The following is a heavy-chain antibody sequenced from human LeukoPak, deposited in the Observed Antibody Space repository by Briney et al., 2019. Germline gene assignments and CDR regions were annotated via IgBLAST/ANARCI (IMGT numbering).Heavy chain of an antibody. V-gene: IGHV3-30*02. CDR2: IRYDGRNK. Sequence: GGSLRLSCAASGITFSSYGMHWVRQAPGKGLEWVAFIRYDGRNKNYADSVKGRFTISRDNSKNTLYLQMNSLRAEDTAVYYCARGLDNWNVYIFDNWGLGTLVTVSS. CDR3: ARGLDNWNVYIFDN. D-gene: IGHD1-20*01. J-gene: IGHJ4*02. CDR1: GITFSSYG.